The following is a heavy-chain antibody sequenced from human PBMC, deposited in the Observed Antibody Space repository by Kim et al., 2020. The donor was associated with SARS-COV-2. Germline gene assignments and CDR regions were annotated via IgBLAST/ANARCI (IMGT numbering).Heavy chain of an antibody. J-gene: IGHJ6*02. V-gene: IGHV1-46*01. CDR3: ARSGMDV. Sequence: PGGGSTSYETNFQGRVTMTRDTSTSTVYMELSSLRSEDTAVYYCARSGMDVWGQGTTVTVSS. CDR2: PGGGST.